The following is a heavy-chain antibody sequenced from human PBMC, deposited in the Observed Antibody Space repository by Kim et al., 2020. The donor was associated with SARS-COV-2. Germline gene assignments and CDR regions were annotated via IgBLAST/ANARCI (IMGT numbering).Heavy chain of an antibody. J-gene: IGHJ4*02. CDR1: GDSVSSNGAA. Sequence: SQTLSLTCAISGDSVSSNGAAWTWIRQSPSRGLKWLGRTYYRSKWFNEYALSVKGRISINPDTSRNQFSLQLNSVTPEDTALYYCARVNSGGLDFWGQGT. CDR2: TYYRSKWFN. V-gene: IGHV6-1*01. D-gene: IGHD2-15*01. CDR3: ARVNSGGLDF.